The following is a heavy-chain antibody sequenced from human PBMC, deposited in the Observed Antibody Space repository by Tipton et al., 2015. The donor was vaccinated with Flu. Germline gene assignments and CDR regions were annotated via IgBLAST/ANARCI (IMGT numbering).Heavy chain of an antibody. D-gene: IGHD3-10*02. CDR3: ARHTGDSVRGVIDY. Sequence: TLSLTCSVSGYSIRNVYYWGWVRRPPGRGLEWSGTIYHSGTTYYNPSLKSRLTISVDTSKNQFSLRLSSVTAADTAVYYCARHTGDSVRGVIDYWGQGTLVTVSS. CDR2: IYHSGTT. CDR1: GYSIRNVYY. J-gene: IGHJ4*02. V-gene: IGHV4-38-2*01.